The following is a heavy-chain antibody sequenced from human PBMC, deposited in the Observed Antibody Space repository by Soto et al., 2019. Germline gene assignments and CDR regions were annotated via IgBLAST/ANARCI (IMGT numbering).Heavy chain of an antibody. CDR1: GFSFDDYA. Sequence: LRLSCEASGFSFDDYAMHWVRQAPGKGLEWVSSISWNSVSIGYADSVKGRFTISRDNAKNSLYLQMNRLRSEDTALYYCAKDMENGYSPYYFCGMDVWCPGSTVTVSS. J-gene: IGHJ6*02. V-gene: IGHV3-9*01. CDR2: ISWNSVSI. D-gene: IGHD1-26*01. CDR3: AKDMENGYSPYYFCGMDV.